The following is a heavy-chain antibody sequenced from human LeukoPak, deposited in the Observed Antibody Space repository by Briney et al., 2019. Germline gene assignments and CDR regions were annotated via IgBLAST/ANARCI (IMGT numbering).Heavy chain of an antibody. CDR1: GFTFSSYA. CDR2: ISGSGGST. D-gene: IGHD2-2*01. J-gene: IGHJ4*02. Sequence: GGSLRLSCAVSGFTFSSYAMSWVRQAPGKGLEWVSAISGSGGSTYYGDSVKGRFTISRDNSENTLYLQMNSLRAEDTALYYCAKIVIATAANFFDYWGQGTLVTVSS. V-gene: IGHV3-23*01. CDR3: AKIVIATAANFFDY.